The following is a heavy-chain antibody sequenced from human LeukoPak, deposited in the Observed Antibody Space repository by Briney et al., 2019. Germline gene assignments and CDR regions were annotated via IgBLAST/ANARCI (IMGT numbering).Heavy chain of an antibody. V-gene: IGHV3-30*04. J-gene: IGHJ4*02. CDR2: ISYDGSNK. Sequence: GGSLRLSCAASGFTFSSYAMHWVRQAPGKGLEWVAVISYDGSNKYYADSVKGRFTISRDKSKSTLFLQMNSLRAEDTAVYYCARDRHYYEILTHYYIGIDYWGQGTLVTVSS. D-gene: IGHD3-9*01. CDR1: GFTFSSYA. CDR3: ARDRHYYEILTHYYIGIDY.